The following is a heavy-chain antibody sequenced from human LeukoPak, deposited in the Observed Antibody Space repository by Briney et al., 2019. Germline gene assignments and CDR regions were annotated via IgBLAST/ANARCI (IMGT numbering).Heavy chain of an antibody. CDR3: ARDGRYSGYDLWGAHAFDI. Sequence: GGSLRLSCAASGFTFSSYEMNWVRQAPGKGLEWVSYISSSGSTIYYADSVKGRFTISRDNANNSLYLQMNSLRAEDTAVYYCARDGRYSGYDLWGAHAFDIWGQGTMVTVSX. D-gene: IGHD5-12*01. J-gene: IGHJ3*02. V-gene: IGHV3-48*03. CDR1: GFTFSSYE. CDR2: ISSSGSTI.